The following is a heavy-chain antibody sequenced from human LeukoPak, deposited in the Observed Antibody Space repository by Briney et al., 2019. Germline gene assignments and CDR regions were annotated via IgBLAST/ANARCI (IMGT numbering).Heavy chain of an antibody. V-gene: IGHV3-7*01. Sequence: QTGGSLRLSCEASGFTFSSYWMSWVRQAPGKGLEWVANIKQDGSEKKYLDSVKGRLTISRDDAKNSMYLQMNSLRAEDTAVYYCARDRAAGSFGTNWFDPWGQGTLVTVSS. CDR1: GFTFSSYW. CDR3: ARDRAAGSFGTNWFDP. J-gene: IGHJ5*02. CDR2: IKQDGSEK. D-gene: IGHD1-1*01.